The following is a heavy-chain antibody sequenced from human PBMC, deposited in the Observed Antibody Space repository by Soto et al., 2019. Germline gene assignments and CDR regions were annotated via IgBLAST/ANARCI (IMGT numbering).Heavy chain of an antibody. CDR3: ARAPHFGESYVFDY. CDR1: GFIFSDHY. Sequence: GGSLRLSCAASGFIFSDHYMDWVRQAPGKGLEWVGRTRNRAYSYTTEYAASVKGRFIISRDDSKNSLYLQMNSLKTEDTAVYYCARAPHFGESYVFDYWGQGTLVTVSS. J-gene: IGHJ4*02. D-gene: IGHD1-26*01. CDR2: TRNRAYSYTT. V-gene: IGHV3-72*01.